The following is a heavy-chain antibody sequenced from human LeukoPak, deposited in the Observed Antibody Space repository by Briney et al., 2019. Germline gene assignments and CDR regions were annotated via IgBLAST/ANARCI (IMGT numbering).Heavy chain of an antibody. CDR1: GFTFSSYS. J-gene: IGHJ4*02. D-gene: IGHD1-7*01. CDR2: ISYDGSNK. CDR3: ARGTYNWNYVD. V-gene: IGHV3-30*03. Sequence: GGSLRLSCAASGFTFSSYSMNWVRQAPGKGLEWVAVISYDGSNKYYADSVKGRFTISRDNSKNTLYLQMNSLRAEDTAVYYCARGTYNWNYVDWGQGTLVTVSS.